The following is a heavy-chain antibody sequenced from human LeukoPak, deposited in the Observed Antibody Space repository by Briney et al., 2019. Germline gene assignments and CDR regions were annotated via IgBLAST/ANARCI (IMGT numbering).Heavy chain of an antibody. CDR1: GYSFTSYL. D-gene: IGHD5/OR15-5a*01. V-gene: IGHV5-51*01. CDR3: ARHRTTGYSVSAFDM. Sequence: GESLKISCKGSGYSFTSYLIGWVRQMPGKGLEWMGFIYPDDSHTRYSPSFEGQVTFSADKSINTAYLQWSRLRASDTAMYYCARHRTTGYSVSAFDMWGQGTLVTVSS. J-gene: IGHJ3*02. CDR2: IYPDDSHT.